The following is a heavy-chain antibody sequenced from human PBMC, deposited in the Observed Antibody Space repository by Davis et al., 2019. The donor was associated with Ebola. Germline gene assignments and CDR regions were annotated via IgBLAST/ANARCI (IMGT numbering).Heavy chain of an antibody. J-gene: IGHJ4*02. CDR1: GFSFSYYA. D-gene: IGHD3-16*01. CDR2: VSASGDIT. V-gene: IGHV3-23*01. Sequence: GGSLRLSCAASGFSFSYYAMTWVRQAPGKGLDWVSYVSASGDITYYADSVKGRFTISRDNSKNTLSLQMNSLRAEDTAVYYCARGGETRLEYWGQGTLVTVSS. CDR3: ARGGETRLEY.